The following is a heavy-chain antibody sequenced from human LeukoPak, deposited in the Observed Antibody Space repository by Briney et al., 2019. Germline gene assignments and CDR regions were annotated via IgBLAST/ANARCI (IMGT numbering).Heavy chain of an antibody. CDR3: ARGPDYDILADYFDY. V-gene: IGHV3-30*02. CDR1: GFTFSSYG. D-gene: IGHD3-9*01. Sequence: AGGSLRLSCAASGFTFSSYGMHWVRQAPGKGLEWVAFIRYDGSNKFYADSVRGRFTISRDNSKNTLFLQMNSLRPEDTAVYYCARGPDYDILADYFDYWGQGTLVTVSS. CDR2: IRYDGSNK. J-gene: IGHJ4*02.